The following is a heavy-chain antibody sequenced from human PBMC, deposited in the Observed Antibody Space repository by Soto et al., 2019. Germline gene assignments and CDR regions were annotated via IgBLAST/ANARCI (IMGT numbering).Heavy chain of an antibody. V-gene: IGHV1-2*04. Sequence: GGTNYAQKFQGWVTMTRDTSISTAYMELSRLRSDDTAVYYCARDGYSSSWYDPYYGMDVWGQGTTVTVSS. CDR3: ARDGYSSSWYDPYYGMDV. D-gene: IGHD6-13*01. CDR2: GGT. J-gene: IGHJ6*02.